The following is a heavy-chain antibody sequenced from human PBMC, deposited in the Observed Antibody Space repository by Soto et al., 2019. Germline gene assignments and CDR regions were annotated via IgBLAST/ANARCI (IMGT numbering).Heavy chain of an antibody. V-gene: IGHV3-53*01. CDR2: IYSGGST. D-gene: IGHD6-6*01. Sequence: PGGSLRLSCAASGFTVSSNYMSWVRQAPGKGLEWVSVIYSGGSTYYADSVKGRFTISRDNSKNTLYLQMNSLRAEDTAVYYCAREEQLGWFDPWGQGTLVTVSS. J-gene: IGHJ5*02. CDR3: AREEQLGWFDP. CDR1: GFTVSSNY.